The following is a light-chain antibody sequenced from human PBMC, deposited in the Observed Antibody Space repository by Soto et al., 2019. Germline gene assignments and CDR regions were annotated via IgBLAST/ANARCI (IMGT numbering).Light chain of an antibody. Sequence: DIVMTQSPDSLAVSLGERATFNCKSSQSVLYTSNNKNYLAWYQQKPGQPPKLLLYWASTRESGVPDRFTGSGSGTDFNLTISSLQADDVALYYCQQYYSIPWTFGQGTKVEI. CDR1: QSVLYTSNNKNY. CDR3: QQYYSIPWT. CDR2: WAS. J-gene: IGKJ1*01. V-gene: IGKV4-1*01.